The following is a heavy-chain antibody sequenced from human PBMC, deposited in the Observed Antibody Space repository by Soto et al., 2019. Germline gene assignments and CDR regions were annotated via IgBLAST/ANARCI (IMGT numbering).Heavy chain of an antibody. J-gene: IGHJ6*03. V-gene: IGHV4-34*01. Sequence: LETLSHTCVFSGLSLSDYFWSWIRQPPGMALEWIGEINHLGSINYNPSLKSRVTMSVDTSKNQFSLTLNSVTAADTATYYCARGGISHWAYFYYMDVWDRGTTVTVSS. CDR2: INHLGSI. D-gene: IGHD2-21*01. CDR1: GLSLSDYF. CDR3: ARGGISHWAYFYYMDV.